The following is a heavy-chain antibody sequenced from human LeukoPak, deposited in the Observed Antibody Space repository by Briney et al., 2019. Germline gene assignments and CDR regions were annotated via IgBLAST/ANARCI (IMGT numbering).Heavy chain of an antibody. Sequence: ASVKVSCKASGYTFTSYAMHWVRQAPGQRLEWMGWINAGNGNTKYSQEFQGRVTMTRDTSTSTVYMELSSLRSDDTAVYYCARFAVHRRITVAGQFGLDYWGQGTLVSVSS. D-gene: IGHD6-19*01. CDR2: INAGNGNT. V-gene: IGHV1-3*01. CDR1: GYTFTSYA. J-gene: IGHJ4*02. CDR3: ARFAVHRRITVAGQFGLDY.